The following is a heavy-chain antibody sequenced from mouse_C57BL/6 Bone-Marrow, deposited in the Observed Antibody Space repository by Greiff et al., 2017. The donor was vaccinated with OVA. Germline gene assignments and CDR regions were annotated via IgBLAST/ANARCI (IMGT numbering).Heavy chain of an antibody. J-gene: IGHJ2*01. D-gene: IGHD1-1*02. CDR2: IDPSDSAT. V-gene: IGHV1-52*01. Sequence: VQLQQPGAELVRPGSSVKLSCKASGYTFTSYWMHWVKQRPIQGLEWIGNIDPSDSATHYNQKFKGKATLTVDKSSSTAYMQLSSLTSEDSAVYYGDRRGEPTRRGWYYLDYWGQGTTLTVSS. CDR1: GYTFTSYW. CDR3: DRRGEPTRRGWYYLDY.